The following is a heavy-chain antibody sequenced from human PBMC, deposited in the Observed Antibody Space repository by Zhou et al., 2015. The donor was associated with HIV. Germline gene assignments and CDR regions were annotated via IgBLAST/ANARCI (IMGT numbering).Heavy chain of an antibody. CDR3: ARGTEIQTGYSSSWYSWAAFDI. J-gene: IGHJ3*02. CDR2: IIPIFGTA. CDR1: GDTFSSYV. Sequence: QVQLVQSGAEVEKPGSSVKVSCKASGDTFSSYVISWVRQAPGQGLEWMGGIIPIFGTANYAQKFQGRVTIAADESTSTAYMELSSLRSEDTAVYYCARGTEIQTGYSSSWYSWAAFDIWGQGTMVTVSS. V-gene: IGHV1-69*01. D-gene: IGHD6-13*01.